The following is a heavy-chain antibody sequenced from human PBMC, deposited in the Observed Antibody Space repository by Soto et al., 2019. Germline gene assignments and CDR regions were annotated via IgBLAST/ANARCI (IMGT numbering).Heavy chain of an antibody. CDR3: AKSDDVWGRKSSYYFDY. Sequence: EVQLLESGGASVQPGGSLRLSCAASGFIFGNYAMTWVRQAPGKVLEWVSAVPGSGGSTYSADSVEGRFSISRDNSKNTLHMQMNALIAEDTAVYYCAKSDDVWGRKSSYYFDYWGQGTLVTFSS. D-gene: IGHD3-16*01. CDR1: GFIFGNYA. CDR2: VPGSGGST. V-gene: IGHV3-23*01. J-gene: IGHJ4*02.